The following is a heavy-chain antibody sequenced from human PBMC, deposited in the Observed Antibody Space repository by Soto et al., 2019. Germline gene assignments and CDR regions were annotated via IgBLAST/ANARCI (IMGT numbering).Heavy chain of an antibody. D-gene: IGHD4-17*01. CDR1: GSSISPNY. J-gene: IGHJ4*02. V-gene: IGHV4-59*01. Sequence: PSETLSLTCTVSGSSISPNYWSWTRQPPGKGLEWIGYIYYTGSTKYNPSLKSRVTISLGTSRNQLSLKLSSVTAADTAVYYCTRVGGYYGDYPNFDYWGPGTLVTVSS. CDR3: TRVGGYYGDYPNFDY. CDR2: IYYTGST.